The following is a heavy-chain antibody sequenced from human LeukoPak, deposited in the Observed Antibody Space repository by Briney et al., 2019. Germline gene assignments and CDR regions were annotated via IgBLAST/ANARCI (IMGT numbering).Heavy chain of an antibody. D-gene: IGHD4-17*01. CDR1: GFAFSNFG. Sequence: SGGSLRLSCAASGFAFSNFGMHWVRQALGKGLEWVAMISYDGGNKYYADSVRGRFTISRDNSKNTLYLQMDSLRAEDTAVYYCAKDGDYGDDDYWGQGTLVTVSS. V-gene: IGHV3-30*18. CDR3: AKDGDYGDDDY. J-gene: IGHJ4*02. CDR2: ISYDGGNK.